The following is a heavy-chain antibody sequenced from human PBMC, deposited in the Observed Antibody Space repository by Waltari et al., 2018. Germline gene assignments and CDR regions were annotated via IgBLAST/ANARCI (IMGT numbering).Heavy chain of an antibody. Sequence: EVQLVESGGGLVQPGGSLRISCEASGFTFSTHWMSWARQAPGKGLEWVANIKQDGSEKYYVDSVKGRFTISRDNAKNSLYLQMNSLRAEDSAVYHCVRGAVDNWGQGTLVTVSS. V-gene: IGHV3-7*01. CDR1: GFTFSTHW. J-gene: IGHJ4*02. D-gene: IGHD2-15*01. CDR2: IKQDGSEK. CDR3: VRGAVDN.